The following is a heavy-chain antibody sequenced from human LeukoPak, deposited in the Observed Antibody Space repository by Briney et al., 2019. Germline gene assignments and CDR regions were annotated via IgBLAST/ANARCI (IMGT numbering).Heavy chain of an antibody. CDR3: ARSQSGDGYNYDY. J-gene: IGHJ4*02. CDR2: VSYDGSNK. D-gene: IGHD5-24*01. V-gene: IGHV3-30*04. CDR1: GFTFSSQA. Sequence: GGSLRLSCAASGFTFSSQAMHWVRQAPGKGLEWVAVVSYDGSNKYYADSVKGRFTISRDNSKNTLYLQMNNLRAEDTAVYYCARSQSGDGYNYDYWGQGTLVTVSS.